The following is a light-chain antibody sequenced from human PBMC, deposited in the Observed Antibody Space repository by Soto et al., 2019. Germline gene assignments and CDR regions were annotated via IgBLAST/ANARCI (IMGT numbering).Light chain of an antibody. J-gene: IGLJ3*02. V-gene: IGLV2-23*02. CDR1: SSDVGTYNL. CDR2: EVS. Sequence: QSALTQPASVSGSPGQSITISCTGTSSDVGTYNLVSWYQQHPGKAPKLLIYEVSMRPSGVSNRFSGSKSGNTASLTISGLQTEDEADYHCCSYAGDSTWVFGGGTKLTVL. CDR3: CSYAGDSTWV.